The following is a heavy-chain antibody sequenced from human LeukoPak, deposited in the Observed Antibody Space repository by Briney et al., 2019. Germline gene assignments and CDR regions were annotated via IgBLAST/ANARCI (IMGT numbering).Heavy chain of an antibody. J-gene: IGHJ5*02. CDR2: IYTGGYT. CDR3: AKFIFYSGSEGYGDR. Sequence: GGSLRLSCAASGFTVSDNYMSWVRQAPGKGLEWVSVIYTGGYTYYTDSVKGRFTISRDNSKNTLDLQMHSLSPEDTTVYYCAKFIFYSGSEGYGDRWGQGTLVTVSS. V-gene: IGHV3-53*01. D-gene: IGHD3-22*01. CDR1: GFTVSDNY.